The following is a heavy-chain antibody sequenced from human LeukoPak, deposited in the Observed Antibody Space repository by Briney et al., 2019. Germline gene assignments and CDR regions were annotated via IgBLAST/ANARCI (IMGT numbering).Heavy chain of an antibody. Sequence: PGGSLRLSCAASGFTFSDYYMSWIRQAPGKGLEWVSYISSSSSYTNYADSVKGRFTISRDNSKNTLYLQMNSLRAEDTAVYYCAKAEMYYFDYWGQGTLVTVSS. CDR1: GFTFSDYY. J-gene: IGHJ4*02. D-gene: IGHD1-14*01. CDR2: ISSSSSYT. CDR3: AKAEMYYFDY. V-gene: IGHV3-11*05.